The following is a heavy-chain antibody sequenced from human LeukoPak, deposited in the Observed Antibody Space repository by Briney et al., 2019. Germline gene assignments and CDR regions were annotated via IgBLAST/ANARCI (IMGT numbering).Heavy chain of an antibody. J-gene: IGHJ4*02. CDR3: ARDRSGSYLFDY. Sequence: SETLSLTCTVSGGSISSGGYCWSWIRQHPGKGLEWIGYIYYSGSTYYNPSLKSRVTISVDTSKNQFSLKLSSVTAADTAVYYCARDRSGSYLFDYWGQGTLVTVSS. D-gene: IGHD1-26*01. V-gene: IGHV4-31*03. CDR2: IYYSGST. CDR1: GGSISSGGYC.